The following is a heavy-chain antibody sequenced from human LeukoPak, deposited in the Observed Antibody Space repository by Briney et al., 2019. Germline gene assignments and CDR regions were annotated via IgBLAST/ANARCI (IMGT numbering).Heavy chain of an antibody. CDR2: INSDES. D-gene: IGHD2-2*03. CDR1: GFTLSSYW. CDR3: ARDRLDRNYYYGLDV. J-gene: IGHJ6*02. V-gene: IGHV3-74*01. Sequence: GGSLRLSCAASGFTLSSYWMHWVRQAPARGLVWVSRINSDESTYVDSVKGRFTIPRDNAKNTVYLQMNSLRAEDTAVYYCARDRLDRNYYYGLDVWGQGTTVTVSS.